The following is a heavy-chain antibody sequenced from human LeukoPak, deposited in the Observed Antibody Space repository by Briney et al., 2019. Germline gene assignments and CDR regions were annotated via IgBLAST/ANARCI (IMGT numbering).Heavy chain of an antibody. V-gene: IGHV3-15*01. J-gene: IGHJ4*02. D-gene: IGHD3-22*01. CDR1: GFTFSNAW. Sequence: PGGSLRLSCAASGFTFSNAWMNWLRQPPGKGLEWVGRVKSKADGGTTEYAAPVKGRFTISRDDSKNTLYLQMNSLKTEDAAVYYCTTGDSSSPLWGQGTLVTVSS. CDR3: TTGDSSSPL. CDR2: VKSKADGGTT.